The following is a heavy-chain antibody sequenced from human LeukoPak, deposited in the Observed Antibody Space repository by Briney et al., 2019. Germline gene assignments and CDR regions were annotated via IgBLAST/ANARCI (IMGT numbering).Heavy chain of an antibody. J-gene: IGHJ6*03. V-gene: IGHV1-18*01. D-gene: IGHD1-1*01. CDR3: ARERLRYYYYYMDV. CDR1: GYTFTGYG. CDR2: ISAYNGNT. Sequence: GASVKVSCKASGYTFTGYGISWVRQAPGQGLEWMGWISAYNGNTNYAQKLQGRVTMTTDTSTSTAYMELRSLRSDDTAVYYCARERLRYYYYYMDVWGKGTTVPVSS.